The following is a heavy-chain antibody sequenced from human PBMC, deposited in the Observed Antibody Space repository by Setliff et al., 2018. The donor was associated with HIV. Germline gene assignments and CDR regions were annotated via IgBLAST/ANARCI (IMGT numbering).Heavy chain of an antibody. J-gene: IGHJ5*01. D-gene: IGHD6-19*01. CDR1: GGSISSSSYY. Sequence: KPSETLSLTCAVSGGSISSSSYYWGWIRQPPGKGLEWIGSLYYSGSTYYNPSLKSRVTMSVDTSKNQFSLKLSSVTAADTAVYFCARRQWLAANFDSWGQGTLVTVSS. V-gene: IGHV4-39*01. CDR3: ARRQWLAANFDS. CDR2: LYYSGST.